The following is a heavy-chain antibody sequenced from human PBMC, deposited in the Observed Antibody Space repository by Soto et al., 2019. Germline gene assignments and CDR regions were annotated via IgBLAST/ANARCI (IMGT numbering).Heavy chain of an antibody. CDR3: ARDDCSSTSCENWFDP. CDR1: GFTFSSYS. CDR2: ISSSSSYI. Sequence: GVSLRLSCAASGFTFSSYSMNWVRQAPGKGLEWVSSISSSSSYIYYADSVKGRFTISRDNAKNSLYLQMNSLRAEDTAVYYCARDDCSSTSCENWFDPWGQGTLVTVSS. V-gene: IGHV3-21*01. J-gene: IGHJ5*02. D-gene: IGHD2-2*01.